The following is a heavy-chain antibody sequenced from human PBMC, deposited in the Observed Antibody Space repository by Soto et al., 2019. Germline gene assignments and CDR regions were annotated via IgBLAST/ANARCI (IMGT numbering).Heavy chain of an antibody. V-gene: IGHV1-18*01. CDR3: ARAIVGVTLWYYYGMDV. CDR2: ISANNGNT. CDR1: GYTFTRYG. J-gene: IGHJ6*02. D-gene: IGHD1-26*01. Sequence: ASVKVSCKASGYTFTRYGISWVRQAPGQGLEWMGWISANNGNTNYAQKLQGRVTMTTDTSTSTAYMELRSLRSDDTAVYYCARAIVGVTLWYYYGMDVWGQGTTVTVSS.